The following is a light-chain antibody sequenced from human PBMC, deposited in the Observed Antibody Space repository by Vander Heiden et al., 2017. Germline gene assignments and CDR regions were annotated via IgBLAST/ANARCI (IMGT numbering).Light chain of an antibody. Sequence: SVLTPPPPVSGAPGPGVTISCTGSTSNIGAGYDVHWYQHLPGTAPKLLIYGNTNRPSGVPDRFSGSKSGTLASLAITGLQAEDEADYYCQSYDSSLSGVIFGGGTKLTVL. J-gene: IGLJ2*01. V-gene: IGLV1-40*01. CDR3: QSYDSSLSGVI. CDR2: GNT. CDR1: TSNIGAGYD.